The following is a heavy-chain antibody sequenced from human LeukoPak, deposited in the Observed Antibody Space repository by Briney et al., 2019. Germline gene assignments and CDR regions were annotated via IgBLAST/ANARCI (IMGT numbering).Heavy chain of an antibody. D-gene: IGHD3-10*01. J-gene: IGHJ6*03. Sequence: SETLSLTCTVSGSSISSYYWSWIRQPPGKGLEWIVYLHYTGSTNYNPSLKSRVIISVDTSKNQFSLKLSSVNAADTAVYYCARGLFGEFFYYYYVDVWGKGTTVTVSS. V-gene: IGHV4-59*01. CDR2: LHYTGST. CDR3: ARGLFGEFFYYYYVDV. CDR1: GSSISSYY.